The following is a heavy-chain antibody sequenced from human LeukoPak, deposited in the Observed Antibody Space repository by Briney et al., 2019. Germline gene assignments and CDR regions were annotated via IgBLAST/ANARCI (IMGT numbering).Heavy chain of an antibody. CDR1: GFTFSSYW. CDR3: ARAAAETGAFRDNWFDP. J-gene: IGHJ5*02. CDR2: IKQDGSEK. V-gene: IGHV3-7*01. D-gene: IGHD6-19*01. Sequence: GGSLRLSCAASGFTFSSYWMSWVRQAPGKGLEWVANIKQDGSEKYYVDSVKGRFTISRDNAKNSLYLQMNSLRAEDTAVYYCARAAAETGAFRDNWFDPWGQGTLVTVSS.